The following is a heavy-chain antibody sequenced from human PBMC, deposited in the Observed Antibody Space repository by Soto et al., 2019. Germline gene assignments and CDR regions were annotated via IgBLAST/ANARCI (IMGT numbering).Heavy chain of an antibody. V-gene: IGHV1-3*01. J-gene: IGHJ4*01. Sequence: XSVKVSCKASGYTFTSFAINWVRQAPGQRLEWVGWINAGNGATTYSQNFKGRVTITRDTSANTASMELRSLKSEDTAVFYCARFCSSSLCYAAFDYWGQGTLVTVSS. D-gene: IGHD2-2*01. CDR2: INAGNGAT. CDR1: GYTFTSFA. CDR3: ARFCSSSLCYAAFDY.